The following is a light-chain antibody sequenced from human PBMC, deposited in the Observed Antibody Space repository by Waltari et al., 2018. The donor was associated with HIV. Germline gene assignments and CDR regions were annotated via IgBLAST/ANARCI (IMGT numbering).Light chain of an antibody. CDR1: KLGENY. J-gene: IGLJ2*01. CDR3: QAWDNITAV. CDR2: AGK. V-gene: IGLV3-1*01. Sequence: SYELSQPPSVSVSLGQTVSIPCSGDKLGENYACWFQLKPGQSPALFRNAGKLLPSWIPPRFSGSLSGNTATLTISETQAMDEGDYYCQAWDNITAVFGGGTKLTVL.